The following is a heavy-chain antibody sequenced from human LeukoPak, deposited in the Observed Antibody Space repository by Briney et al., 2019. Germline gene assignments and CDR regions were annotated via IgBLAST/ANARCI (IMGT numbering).Heavy chain of an antibody. J-gene: IGHJ6*02. Sequence: GGSLRLSCAASGFTFSSYAMSWVRQAPGKGLEWVSYISSSGSTIYYADSVKGRFTISRDNAKNSLYLQMNSLRAEDTAVYYCARAPWAGGHYGMDVWGQGTTVTVSS. CDR2: ISSSGSTI. D-gene: IGHD1-26*01. CDR1: GFTFSSYA. CDR3: ARAPWAGGHYGMDV. V-gene: IGHV3-48*04.